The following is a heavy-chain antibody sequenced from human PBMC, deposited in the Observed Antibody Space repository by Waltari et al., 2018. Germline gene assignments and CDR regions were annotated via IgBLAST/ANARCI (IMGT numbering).Heavy chain of an antibody. J-gene: IGHJ3*02. CDR2: MNTNSGNT. Sequence: QVQLEQSGAEMVKPGASVRVSCKASGYSFRRSDIRWVRQAPGQGREWMGWMNTNSGNTGYAEKVQGRVTITRNTSINTAHMDLSGLRSEDTAVYYCARGSGDLDIWGQGTMVTVSS. V-gene: IGHV1-8*03. CDR3: ARGSGDLDI. CDR1: GYSFRRSD. D-gene: IGHD2-21*01.